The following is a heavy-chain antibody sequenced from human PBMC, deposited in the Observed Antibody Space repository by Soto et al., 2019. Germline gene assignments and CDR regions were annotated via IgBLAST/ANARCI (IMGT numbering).Heavy chain of an antibody. CDR3: ASHLRNSDGMDV. CDR1: GYSFTSYW. J-gene: IGHJ6*02. V-gene: IGHV5-10-1*01. CDR2: IDPSDSYT. Sequence: GESLKISCKGSGYSFTSYWISWVRQMPGKGLEWMGRIDPSDSYTNYSPSFQGHVTISADKSISTAYLQWSSLKASDTAMYYCASHLRNSDGMDVWGQGTKVTVS. D-gene: IGHD3-10*01.